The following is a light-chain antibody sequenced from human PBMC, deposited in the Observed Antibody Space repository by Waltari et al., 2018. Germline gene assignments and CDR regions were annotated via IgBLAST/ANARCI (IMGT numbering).Light chain of an antibody. CDR3: MQGTSWPWA. J-gene: IGKJ1*01. CDR1: QSLVHSDGNTY. Sequence: DPVLTQSPLSLPVTLGQPASISCRSSQSLVHSDGNTYLSWLQQRPGHSPRRLISKVSYRDSGVPDRFSGSGSGTDFTLKISRVDAEDVGVYYCMQGTSWPWAFGQGTKVEIK. V-gene: IGKV2-30*02. CDR2: KVS.